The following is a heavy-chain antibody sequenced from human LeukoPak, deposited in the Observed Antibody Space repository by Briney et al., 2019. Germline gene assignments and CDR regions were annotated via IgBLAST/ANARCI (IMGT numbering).Heavy chain of an antibody. CDR2: INHSGST. J-gene: IGHJ6*03. CDR3: ARAARPLTPPFYYYYYMDV. Sequence: PSETLSLTCAVYGGSFSGYYWSWIRQPPGKGLEWIGEINHSGSTNYNPSLKSRVTISVDTSKNQFSLNLTSVTAADTAVYYCARAARPLTPPFYYYYYMDVWGKGTTVTISS. V-gene: IGHV4-34*01. CDR1: GGSFSGYY. D-gene: IGHD3-9*01.